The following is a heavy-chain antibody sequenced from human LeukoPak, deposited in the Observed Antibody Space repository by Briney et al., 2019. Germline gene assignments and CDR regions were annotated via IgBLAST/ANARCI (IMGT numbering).Heavy chain of an antibody. CDR3: AKPRYSSGWYDINY. CDR2: ISGSGGST. Sequence: GGSLRLSCAASGFTFSSYAMSWVRQAPGKGLEWVSAISGSGGSTYYADSVKGRFTISRDNSKNTLYLQMNSLRAEDTAIYYCAKPRYSSGWYDINYWGQGTLVTVSS. V-gene: IGHV3-23*01. J-gene: IGHJ4*02. D-gene: IGHD6-19*01. CDR1: GFTFSSYA.